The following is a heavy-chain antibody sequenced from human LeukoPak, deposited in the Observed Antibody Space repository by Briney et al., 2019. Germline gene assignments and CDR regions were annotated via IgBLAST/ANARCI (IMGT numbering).Heavy chain of an antibody. CDR1: GGSISSSSYY. CDR2: IYYSGST. CDR3: ARRTANWGFDY. V-gene: IGHV4-39*07. J-gene: IGHJ4*02. D-gene: IGHD7-27*01. Sequence: PSETLSHTCTVSGGSISSSSYYWGWVRQPPGKGLEWIGSIYYSGSTYYNPCLKSRVTISVDTSKNQFSLKLSSVTAADTAVYYCARRTANWGFDYWGQGTLVTVSS.